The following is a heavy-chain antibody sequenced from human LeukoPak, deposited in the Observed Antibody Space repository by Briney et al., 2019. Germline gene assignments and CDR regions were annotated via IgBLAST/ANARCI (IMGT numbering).Heavy chain of an antibody. Sequence: AGGSLRLSCAASGFTFSSYEMNWVRQAPGKGLEWVSYISSSGSSIYYADSVKGRFTISRDNAKNSLYLQMNSLRAEDTAVYYCARDRLGDYDHSGYYDKWGQGTLVTVSS. CDR3: ARDRLGDYDHSGYYDK. D-gene: IGHD3-22*01. CDR2: ISSSGSSI. V-gene: IGHV3-48*03. J-gene: IGHJ4*02. CDR1: GFTFSSYE.